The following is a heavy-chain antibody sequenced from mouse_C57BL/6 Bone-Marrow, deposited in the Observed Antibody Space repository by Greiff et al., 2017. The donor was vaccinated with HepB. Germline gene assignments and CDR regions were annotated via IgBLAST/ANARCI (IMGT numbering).Heavy chain of an antibody. D-gene: IGHD1-1*01. CDR3: ARVITTVVAPGYLDV. Sequence: VQLQQPGAELVRPGSSVKLSCKASGYTFTSYWMHWVKQRPIQGLEWIGNIDPSDSETHYNQKFKDKATLTVDKSSSTAYMQLSSLTSEDSAVYYCARVITTVVAPGYLDVWGTGTTVTVSS. CDR2: IDPSDSET. CDR1: GYTFTSYW. J-gene: IGHJ1*03. V-gene: IGHV1-52*01.